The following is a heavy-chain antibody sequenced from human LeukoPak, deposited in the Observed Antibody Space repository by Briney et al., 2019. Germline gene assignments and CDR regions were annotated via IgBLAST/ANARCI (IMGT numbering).Heavy chain of an antibody. CDR3: ARDGDDGYNAY. V-gene: IGHV3-11*05. J-gene: IGHJ4*02. CDR1: GFTFSDYY. CDR2: ISSSSSYT. D-gene: IGHD5-24*01. Sequence: GGSLRLSCAASGFTFSDYYMSWIRQAPGKGLEWVSYISSSSSYTNYADSVKGRFTISRDNAKNSLYLQMNSLRAEDTAVYYCARDGDDGYNAYWGQGTLVTVSS.